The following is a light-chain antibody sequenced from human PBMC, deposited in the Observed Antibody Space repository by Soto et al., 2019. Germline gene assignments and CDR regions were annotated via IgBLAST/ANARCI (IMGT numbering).Light chain of an antibody. CDR3: SSYTSNSPYV. CDR2: DVS. V-gene: IGLV2-14*01. J-gene: IGLJ1*01. Sequence: QSVLTQPASVSGSPGQSITISCTGTSSDVGGYNYVSWYQQHPGKAPKLMIYDVSNRPSGVSNRFSGSKSGNTASLTISGPQAEDEADYYCSSYTSNSPYVFGTGTKVTVL. CDR1: SSDVGGYNY.